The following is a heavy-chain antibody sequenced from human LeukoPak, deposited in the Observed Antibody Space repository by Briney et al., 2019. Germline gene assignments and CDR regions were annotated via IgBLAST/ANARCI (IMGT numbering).Heavy chain of an antibody. J-gene: IGHJ4*02. D-gene: IGHD5-12*01. CDR2: IYSGGST. V-gene: IGHV3-66*04. CDR1: GFTFSNYW. CDR3: ARHRWGIVATIPYYFDY. Sequence: GGSLRLSCAASGFTFSNYWMHWVRQAPGKGLEWVSVIYSGGSTYYADSVKGRFTISRDNSKNTLYLQMNSLRAEDTAVYYCARHRWGIVATIPYYFDYWGQGTLVTVSS.